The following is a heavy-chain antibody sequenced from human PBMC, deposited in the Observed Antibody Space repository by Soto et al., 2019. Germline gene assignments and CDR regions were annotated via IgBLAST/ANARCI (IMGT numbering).Heavy chain of an antibody. J-gene: IGHJ4*02. CDR3: PRDGYGDYAY. V-gene: IGHV1-18*01. CDR1: GYTFTSNG. Sequence: QVQLVQSGAEVKKPGTSVKVSCKASGYTFTSNGISWVRQAPGQGLEWMGWISTYNGNTNYAQKLQGRVTMTRDTSTSIAYMELRDLRSDDTAVYYCPRDGYGDYAYCGQGSLVTVSS. D-gene: IGHD4-17*01. CDR2: ISTYNGNT.